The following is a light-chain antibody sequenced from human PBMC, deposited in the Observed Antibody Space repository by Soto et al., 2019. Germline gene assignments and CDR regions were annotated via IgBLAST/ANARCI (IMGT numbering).Light chain of an antibody. J-gene: IGKJ1*01. CDR1: QSVSSY. CDR3: QQRSNWPAGT. Sequence: EIVLTQSPATLSLSPGERATLSCRASQSVSSYLAWYQQKPGQAPRLLIYDASNRATGIPARFSGSGSGTDFTLTISSLEPEDFAAYYCQQRSNWPAGTFGQGTKVEIK. CDR2: DAS. V-gene: IGKV3-11*01.